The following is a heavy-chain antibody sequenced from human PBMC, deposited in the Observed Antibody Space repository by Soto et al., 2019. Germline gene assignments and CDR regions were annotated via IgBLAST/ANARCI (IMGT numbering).Heavy chain of an antibody. Sequence: ASVKVSCKASGYTFTSYAMHWVRQAPGQRLEWMGWINAGNGNTKYSQKFQGRVTITRDTSASTAYMELSSLRSEDTAVYYCARDRKWLVPGSWFGPWGQGTLVTVSS. J-gene: IGHJ5*02. CDR1: GYTFTSYA. CDR2: INAGNGNT. V-gene: IGHV1-3*01. D-gene: IGHD6-19*01. CDR3: ARDRKWLVPGSWFGP.